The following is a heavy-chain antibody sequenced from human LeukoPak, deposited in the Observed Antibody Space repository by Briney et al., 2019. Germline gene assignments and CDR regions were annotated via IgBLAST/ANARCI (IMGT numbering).Heavy chain of an antibody. CDR2: IKQDGSTK. V-gene: IGHV3-7*01. CDR3: TRDTDGSLDY. Sequence: GGSLRLSCAASGFTFTNSWMAWVRQAPGRGLEWVANIKQDGSTKHYVDSLKGRLTISRDNPKNSLYLQMNNLRADDTAVYYCTRDTDGSLDYWGQGILVTVAS. D-gene: IGHD1-26*01. CDR1: GFTFTNSW. J-gene: IGHJ4*02.